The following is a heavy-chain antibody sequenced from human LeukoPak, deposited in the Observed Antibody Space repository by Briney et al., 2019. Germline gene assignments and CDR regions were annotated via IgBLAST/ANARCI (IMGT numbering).Heavy chain of an antibody. J-gene: IGHJ4*02. CDR2: IYTSGST. CDR3: AATKAGYGEGY. CDR1: GGSISSGDNY. Sequence: PSQTLSLTCSVSGGSISSGDNYWIWIRQPAGKGLEWLGSIYTSGSTNYNPSLKSRATISVDTSKNQFSLKLSSVTAADTAIYYCAATKAGYGEGYWGQGNLVTVSS. V-gene: IGHV4-61*02. D-gene: IGHD5-12*01.